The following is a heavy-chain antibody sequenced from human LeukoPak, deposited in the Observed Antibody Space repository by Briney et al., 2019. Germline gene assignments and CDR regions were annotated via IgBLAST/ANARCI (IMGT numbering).Heavy chain of an antibody. D-gene: IGHD2-2*01. J-gene: IGHJ4*02. Sequence: PSETLSLTCTVSGGAISSYYWSWIRQPPGKGLEWIGYIYYSGSTNYNPSLKSRVTISVDTSKNQFSLKLSSVTAAGTAVYYCARAGYCSSTSCYLYNYWGQGTLVTVSS. CDR1: GGAISSYY. CDR3: ARAGYCSSTSCYLYNY. CDR2: IYYSGST. V-gene: IGHV4-59*01.